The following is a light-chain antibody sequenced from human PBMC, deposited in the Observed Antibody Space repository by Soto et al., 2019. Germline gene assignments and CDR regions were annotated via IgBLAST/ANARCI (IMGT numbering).Light chain of an antibody. V-gene: IGLV2-14*01. CDR2: EVN. CDR1: SSDVGAYNY. CDR3: MSYTNSSTYV. J-gene: IGLJ1*01. Sequence: QSVLTQPASVSGSAGQSITISCSGSSSDVGAYNYASWCQQHPGKAPKLMIYEVNSRPSGVSDRFSGSKSGNTASLTISGLQAEDEADYYCMSYTNSSTYVFGTGTKV.